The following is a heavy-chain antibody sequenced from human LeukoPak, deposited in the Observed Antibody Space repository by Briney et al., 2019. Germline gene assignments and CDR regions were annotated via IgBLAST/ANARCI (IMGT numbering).Heavy chain of an antibody. D-gene: IGHD1-7*01. CDR1: GGSFSGYY. V-gene: IGHV4-34*01. Sequence: PSETLSLTCAVYGGSFSGYYWSWIRQPPGKGLEWIGEINHSGGTNYNPSLKSRVTISVDTSKNQFSLKLSSVTAADTAVYYCARGGRQGDITGTTTMALTTPYDYWGQGTLVTVSS. CDR3: ARGGRQGDITGTTTMALTTPYDY. J-gene: IGHJ4*02. CDR2: INHSGGT.